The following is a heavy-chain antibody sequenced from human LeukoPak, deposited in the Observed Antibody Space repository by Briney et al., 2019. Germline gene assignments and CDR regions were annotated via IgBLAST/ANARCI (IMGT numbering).Heavy chain of an antibody. V-gene: IGHV4-34*01. CDR3: ARGGRLTGTTALLDY. D-gene: IGHD1-7*01. J-gene: IGHJ4*02. CDR2: INHSGST. Sequence: SETLSLTCAVYGGSFSGYYWSWIRQPPGKGLEWIGEINHSGSTNYNPSLKSRVTISVDTSKNQLSLKLSSVTAADTAVYYCARGGRLTGTTALLDYWGQGTLVTVSS. CDR1: GGSFSGYY.